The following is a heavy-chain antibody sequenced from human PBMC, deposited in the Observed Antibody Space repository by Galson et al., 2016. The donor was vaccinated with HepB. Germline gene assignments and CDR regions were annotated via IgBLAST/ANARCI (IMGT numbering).Heavy chain of an antibody. Sequence: SLRLSCAASGFSFSSYAMCWVRQAPGKGLEWVSAIVDSGVTTYYADSVRGRFTISRDNSKSTLYRQMNSLRAEDTAVYYCAKDTSWVLDFWGQGNLDTVSS. J-gene: IGHJ4*02. V-gene: IGHV3-23*01. CDR3: AKDTSWVLDF. CDR2: IVDSGVTT. D-gene: IGHD3-16*01. CDR1: GFSFSSYA.